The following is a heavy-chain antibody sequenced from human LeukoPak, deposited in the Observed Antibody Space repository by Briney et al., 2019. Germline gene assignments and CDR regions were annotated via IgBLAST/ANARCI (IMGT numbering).Heavy chain of an antibody. V-gene: IGHV5-51*01. CDR3: ARHFLGELPDMDV. CDR2: IYPDDSDT. Sequence: GESLKISCKGSGYSFANYWIGWVRQMPGKGLEWMGIIYPDDSDTRYSPSFQGQVTISVDKSISTAYLQWSSLKASDTAMYYCARHFLGELPDMDVWGQGTTVTVSS. CDR1: GYSFANYW. J-gene: IGHJ6*02. D-gene: IGHD1-26*01.